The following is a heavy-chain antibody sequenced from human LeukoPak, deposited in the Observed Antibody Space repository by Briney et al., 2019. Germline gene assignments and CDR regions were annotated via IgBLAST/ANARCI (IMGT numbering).Heavy chain of an antibody. D-gene: IGHD3-22*01. CDR3: ARYYDRSGYWSTPHFDY. V-gene: IGHV4-61*01. J-gene: IGHJ4*02. Sequence: LETLSLTCTVSGDSVSGISFYWSWIRQPPGKGLQYIGYIQYSGSTNYNPSLKSRVTISVDTSKNQFSLKLSSVTAADTAVYYCARYYDRSGYWSTPHFDYWGQGTLVTVSS. CDR2: IQYSGST. CDR1: GDSVSGISFY.